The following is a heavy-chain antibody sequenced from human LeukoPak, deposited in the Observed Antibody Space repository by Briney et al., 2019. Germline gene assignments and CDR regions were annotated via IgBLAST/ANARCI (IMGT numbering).Heavy chain of an antibody. CDR1: GGSISSGGYS. CDR3: ARGTGEVDTAMVTFDY. CDR2: IYHSGST. D-gene: IGHD5-18*01. V-gene: IGHV4-30-2*01. J-gene: IGHJ4*02. Sequence: SETLSLTCTVSGGSISSGGYSWSWIRQPPGKGLEWIGYIYHSGSTYYNPSLKGRVTISVDRSKNQFSLKLSSVTAADTAVYYCARGTGEVDTAMVTFDYWGQGTLVTDSS.